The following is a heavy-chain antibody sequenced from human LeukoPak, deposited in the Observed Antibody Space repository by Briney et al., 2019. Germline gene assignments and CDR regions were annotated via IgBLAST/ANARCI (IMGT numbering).Heavy chain of an antibody. Sequence: GGSLRLSCAAPGFTFSSFGMHWVCQAPGKGLEWVAIIWSDGSNEVYIESVKGRFTISRDNSKNTLYLHMNSLRDEDTAMYFCARGCGGGPGCYILDYWGQGTLVTVSS. CDR1: GFTFSSFG. J-gene: IGHJ4*02. D-gene: IGHD2-15*01. CDR2: IWSDGSNE. V-gene: IGHV3-33*01. CDR3: ARGCGGGPGCYILDY.